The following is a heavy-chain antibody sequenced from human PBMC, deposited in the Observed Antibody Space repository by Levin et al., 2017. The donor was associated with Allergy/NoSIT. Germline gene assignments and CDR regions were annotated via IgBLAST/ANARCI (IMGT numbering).Heavy chain of an antibody. CDR2: IKQDGSEK. CDR3: AREGKYYYDSSGYYPLDY. D-gene: IGHD3-22*01. CDR1: GFTFSSYW. Sequence: GGSLRLSCAASGFTFSSYWMSWVRQAPGKGLEWVANIKQDGSEKYYVDSVKGRFTISRDNAKNSLYLQMNSLRAEDTAVYYCAREGKYYYDSSGYYPLDYWGQGTLVTVSS. J-gene: IGHJ4*02. V-gene: IGHV3-7*01.